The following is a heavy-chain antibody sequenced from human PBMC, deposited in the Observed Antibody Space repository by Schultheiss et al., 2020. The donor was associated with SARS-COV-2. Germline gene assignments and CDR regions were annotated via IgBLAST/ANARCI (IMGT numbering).Heavy chain of an antibody. CDR3: ASLITMVGGAAPDY. CDR1: GDSVSSNSAA. CDR2: TYYRSKWYN. V-gene: IGHV6-1*01. Sequence: LRLSCAISGDSVSSNSAAWNWIRQSPSRGLEWLGRTYYRSKWYNDYAVSVKSRITINPDTSKNQFSLQLNSVTPEDTAVYYCASLITMVGGAAPDYWGQGTLVTVSS. D-gene: IGHD3-10*01. J-gene: IGHJ4*02.